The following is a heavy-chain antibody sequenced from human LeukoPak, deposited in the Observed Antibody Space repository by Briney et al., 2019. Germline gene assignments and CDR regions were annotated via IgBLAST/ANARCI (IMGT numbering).Heavy chain of an antibody. Sequence: KPSETLSLTCTVSGGSISSSSYYWGWIRQPPGKGLEWIGSIYYSGSTYYNPSLKSRVTISVDTSKNQFSLKLSSVTAADTAVYYCARWVPVPAAMADYWGQGTLVTVSS. CDR3: ARWVPVPAAMADY. D-gene: IGHD2-2*01. CDR1: GGSISSSSYY. J-gene: IGHJ4*02. V-gene: IGHV4-39*01. CDR2: IYYSGST.